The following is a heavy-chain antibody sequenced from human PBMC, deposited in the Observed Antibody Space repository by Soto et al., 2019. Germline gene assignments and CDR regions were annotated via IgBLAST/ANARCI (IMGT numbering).Heavy chain of an antibody. Sequence: QVQLQQWGAGLLKPSETLSLNCAVNGGSLSGYYWSWIRQPPGKGLVWIGEVKDGGHTNYSPSLRGRVTISSDTSNNQFSLRLNSVTAADTGVYYCARGQEGVVATHWDQGSLVTVSS. CDR2: VKDGGHT. J-gene: IGHJ4*02. D-gene: IGHD5-12*01. CDR3: ARGQEGVVATH. V-gene: IGHV4-34*01. CDR1: GGSLSGYY.